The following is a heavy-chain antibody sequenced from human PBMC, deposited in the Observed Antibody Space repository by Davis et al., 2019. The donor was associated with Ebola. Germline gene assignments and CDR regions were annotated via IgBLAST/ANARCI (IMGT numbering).Heavy chain of an antibody. CDR1: GFIVSSNY. Sequence: GESLKISCAASGFIVSSNYMSWARQAPGKGLEWVSYIGTRGDPTVYADSVKGRFTVSRDDANNSLSLLMNSLRDEDTAIYYCVRDYLFALDIWGQGTMVTVSS. CDR2: IGTRGDPT. V-gene: IGHV3-48*02. J-gene: IGHJ3*02. CDR3: VRDYLFALDI.